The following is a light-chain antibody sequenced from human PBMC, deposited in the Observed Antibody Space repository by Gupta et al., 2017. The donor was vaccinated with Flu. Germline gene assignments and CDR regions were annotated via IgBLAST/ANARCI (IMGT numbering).Light chain of an antibody. Sequence: VSPGGTVTLTCGSSTGAVTSSHYPYWFQQKPGQAPRTLTYDTSNKHSWTPARFSGSLLGGKAALTLSGAQPEDEAEYYCLLFYSETRVFGGGTKLTVL. J-gene: IGLJ3*02. CDR3: LLFYSETRV. CDR1: TGAVTSSHY. V-gene: IGLV7-46*01. CDR2: DTS.